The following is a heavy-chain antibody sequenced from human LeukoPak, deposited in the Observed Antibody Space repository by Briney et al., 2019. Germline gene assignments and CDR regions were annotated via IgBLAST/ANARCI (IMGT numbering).Heavy chain of an antibody. CDR1: GFTFSDFE. J-gene: IGHJ4*02. D-gene: IGHD2-15*01. CDR2: ISITGDII. Sequence: GGSLRLSCAASGFTFSDFEMNWVRQAPGKGLEWISYISITGDIIYYADSVKGRFTISRDNSKNTLYLQMNSLRAEDTAVYYCATLGGYCSGGSCYTNDYWGQGTLVTVSS. V-gene: IGHV3-48*03. CDR3: ATLGGYCSGGSCYTNDY.